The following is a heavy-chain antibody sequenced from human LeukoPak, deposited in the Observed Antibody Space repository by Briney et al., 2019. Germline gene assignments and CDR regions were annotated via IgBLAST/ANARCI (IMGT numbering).Heavy chain of an antibody. V-gene: IGHV3-23*01. Sequence: GGSLRLSCAASGFTFSSYAMSWVRQAPGKGLEWVSAISGSGGSTYYADSVKGRFTISRDNSKNTLYLQMNSLRAEDTAVYYCAKDRELRYFDWLPMFDYWGQGTLVPVSS. J-gene: IGHJ4*02. CDR3: AKDRELRYFDWLPMFDY. CDR2: ISGSGGST. D-gene: IGHD3-9*01. CDR1: GFTFSSYA.